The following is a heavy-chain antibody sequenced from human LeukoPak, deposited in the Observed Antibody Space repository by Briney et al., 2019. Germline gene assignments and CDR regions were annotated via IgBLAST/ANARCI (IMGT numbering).Heavy chain of an antibody. V-gene: IGHV3-7*01. CDR1: GFTFSDYY. CDR3: ATDRGFSTFDY. CDR2: INPDGSVI. Sequence: GGSLRLSCAASGFTFSDYYMSWIRQAPGKGLEWVANINPDGSVIHYVDSVKGRFIISRDNARDSLFLQMNSLRVEDTAVFYCATDRGFSTFDYWGQGTLVSVSS. J-gene: IGHJ4*02. D-gene: IGHD3-3*02.